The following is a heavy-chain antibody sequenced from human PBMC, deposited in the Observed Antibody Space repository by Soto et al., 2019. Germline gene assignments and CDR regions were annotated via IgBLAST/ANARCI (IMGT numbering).Heavy chain of an antibody. J-gene: IGHJ4*02. D-gene: IGHD5-12*01. CDR1: GYTFNNY. V-gene: IGHV1-2*02. CDR2: INPNSGGT. Sequence: GASVKVSCKASGYTFNNYMHWVRQAPGQGLEWMGWINPNSGGTNYAQKFQGRVTMTRDTSISTAYMELSRLRSDDTAVYYCVRWLRDFGHDYWGQGTLVTVSS. CDR3: VRWLRDFGHDY.